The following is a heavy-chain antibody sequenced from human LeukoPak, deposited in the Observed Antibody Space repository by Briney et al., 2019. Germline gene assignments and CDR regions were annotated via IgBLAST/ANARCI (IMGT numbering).Heavy chain of an antibody. J-gene: IGHJ4*02. CDR2: INQDGSEK. V-gene: IGHV3-7*01. CDR1: GFTFSSYW. D-gene: IGHD3-3*01. Sequence: AGGSLRLSCAASGFTFSSYWMSWVRQAPGKGLEWVANINQDGSEKYYVDSVKGRFTVSRDDAKNSLYLQMNSLRADDTAVYYCARESGYPDYWGQGTLVTVSS. CDR3: ARESGYPDY.